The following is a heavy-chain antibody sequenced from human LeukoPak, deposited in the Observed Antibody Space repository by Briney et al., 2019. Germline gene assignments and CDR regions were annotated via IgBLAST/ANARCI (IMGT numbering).Heavy chain of an antibody. CDR1: GFTFGDYA. Sequence: GRSLRLSCTASGFTFGDYAMSWVCQAPGKGLEWVGFIRSKAYGGTTEYAASVKGRFTISRDDSKSIAYLQMNSLKTEDTAVYYCTRDSGLEYSSSWVDYWGQGTLVTVSS. V-gene: IGHV3-49*04. CDR3: TRDSGLEYSSSWVDY. J-gene: IGHJ4*02. D-gene: IGHD6-6*01. CDR2: IRSKAYGGTT.